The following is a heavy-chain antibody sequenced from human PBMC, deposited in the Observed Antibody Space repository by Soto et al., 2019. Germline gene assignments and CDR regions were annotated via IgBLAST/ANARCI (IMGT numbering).Heavy chain of an antibody. CDR2: INHVGGT. V-gene: IGHV4-34*01. CDR3: VRIRYQLPSSVLWLDP. Sequence: SETLSLTCAVYGGFLSESYWTWIRQPPGKGLEWIGEINHVGGTNYNPSLKSRVTMSVDTSQNQFSLRLISVTAADTAMYFCVRIRYQLPSSVLWLDPWGQGTPVTVPS. D-gene: IGHD3-16*01. J-gene: IGHJ5*02. CDR1: GGFLSESY.